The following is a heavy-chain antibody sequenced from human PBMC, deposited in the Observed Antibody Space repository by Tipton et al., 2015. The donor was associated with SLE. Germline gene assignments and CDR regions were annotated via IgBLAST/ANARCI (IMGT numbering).Heavy chain of an antibody. V-gene: IGHV4-34*01. CDR1: GGSFSGYY. CDR2: INYSGST. D-gene: IGHD3-10*01. CDR3: ARVLWGMDV. Sequence: TLSLTCAVYGGSFSGYYWTWIRQPPGKGLEWIGEINYSGSTNYNPSLKSRVTISVDTSKNQFSLKLSSVTAADTAVYYCARVLWGMDVWGKGTTVTVSS. J-gene: IGHJ6*03.